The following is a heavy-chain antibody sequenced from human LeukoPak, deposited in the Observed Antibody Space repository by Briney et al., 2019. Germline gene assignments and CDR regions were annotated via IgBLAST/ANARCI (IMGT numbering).Heavy chain of an antibody. CDR1: GFTFSNYW. Sequence: GGSLRLSCAASGFTFSNYWMHWVRQAPGRGLVWVSSTDTAGTTTAYADSVKGRFTISRDNAKNTLYLQMNSLRAEDTAVYFCARDRASHFDFWGQGTLVTVPS. D-gene: IGHD2-2*01. CDR3: ARDRASHFDF. J-gene: IGHJ4*02. CDR2: TDTAGTTT. V-gene: IGHV3-74*01.